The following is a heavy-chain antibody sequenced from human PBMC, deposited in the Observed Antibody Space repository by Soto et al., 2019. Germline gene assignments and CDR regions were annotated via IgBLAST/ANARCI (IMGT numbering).Heavy chain of an antibody. CDR1: GFTFSLYP. Sequence: QLVESGGGLVQPGGSLRLPCAASGFTFSLYPMNWVRQAPGKGLEWLSYISPSNTTIYYADPVKGRFTISRDNAKDSLDLQMNGLRDDDTAVYYCARVGRGFCSSTRCYTDGFDLWGQGTVVTVST. J-gene: IGHJ3*01. CDR3: ARVGRGFCSSTRCYTDGFDL. V-gene: IGHV3-48*02. CDR2: ISPSNTTI. D-gene: IGHD2-2*01.